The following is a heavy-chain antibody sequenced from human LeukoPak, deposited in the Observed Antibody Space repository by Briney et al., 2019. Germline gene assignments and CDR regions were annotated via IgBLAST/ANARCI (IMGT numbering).Heavy chain of an antibody. CDR1: GGSISSSSYY. D-gene: IGHD3-10*01. CDR3: ARSSYGAGSKPYWVDY. J-gene: IGHJ4*02. V-gene: IGHV4-39*01. Sequence: SETLSLTCTVSGGSISSSSYYWAWIRQPPGKGLEYIGSYSGSTYYNPSLKSRVTTSVDTSKKQFSMKLSSVTAADTAVYYCARSSYGAGSKPYWVDYWGQGTLVTVSS. CDR2: YSGST.